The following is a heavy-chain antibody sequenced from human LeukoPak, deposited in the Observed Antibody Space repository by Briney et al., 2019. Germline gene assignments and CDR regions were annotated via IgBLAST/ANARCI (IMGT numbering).Heavy chain of an antibody. Sequence: GGSLRLSCAASGFTFSSCSMSWIRQAPGRGLEWVSLTGRDSSYMWYADSVEGRFTISRDDAKNSLYLQMNSLRADDTAVYYCARDSSGWSRDYWGQGTPVTVSS. J-gene: IGHJ4*02. CDR2: TGRDSSYM. CDR3: ARDSSGWSRDY. D-gene: IGHD6-19*01. V-gene: IGHV3-21*01. CDR1: GFTFSSCS.